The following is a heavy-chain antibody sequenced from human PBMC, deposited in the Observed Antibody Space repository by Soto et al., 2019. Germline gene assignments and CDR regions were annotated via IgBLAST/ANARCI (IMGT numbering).Heavy chain of an antibody. J-gene: IGHJ4*02. CDR2: INPSGGST. CDR1: GYTFTSYY. Sequence: ASVKVPCKASGYTFTSYYMHWVRQAPGQGLEWMGIINPSGGSTSYAQKFQGRVTMTRDTSTSTVYMELSSLRSEDTAVYYCARDPRSTPDFDYWGQGTLVTVSS. CDR3: ARDPRSTPDFDY. V-gene: IGHV1-46*01. D-gene: IGHD2-2*01.